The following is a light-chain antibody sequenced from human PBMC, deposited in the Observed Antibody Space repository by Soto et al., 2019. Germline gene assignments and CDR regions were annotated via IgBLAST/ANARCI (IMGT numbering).Light chain of an antibody. CDR2: DAS. Sequence: VMTQSPVTLSVSPGERVTLSCRASQSVNSNLAWYQQKPGKAPRILIYDASNRATGIPARFSGSGSGTDFTLTISSLEPEDFAVYYCQQRSNWPPITFGQGTRLEIK. V-gene: IGKV3-11*01. CDR3: QQRSNWPPIT. J-gene: IGKJ5*01. CDR1: QSVNSN.